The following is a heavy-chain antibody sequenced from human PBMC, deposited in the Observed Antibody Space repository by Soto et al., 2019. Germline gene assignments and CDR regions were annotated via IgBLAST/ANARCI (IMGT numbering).Heavy chain of an antibody. V-gene: IGHV1-18*01. Sequence: ASVKVSCKASGYTLTSDGISWVRQAPGQGLEWMGWISAYNGNTNYAQKLQGRVAMTTDTSTSTAYMELRSLRSDDTAVYYCAIPPNTHDSSDYWGRGTLVTVSS. J-gene: IGHJ4*02. CDR2: ISAYNGNT. CDR1: GYTLTSDG. CDR3: AIPPNTHDSSDY. D-gene: IGHD3-22*01.